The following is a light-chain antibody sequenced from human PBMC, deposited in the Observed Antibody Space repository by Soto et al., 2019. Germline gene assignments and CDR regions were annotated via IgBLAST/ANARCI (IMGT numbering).Light chain of an antibody. V-gene: IGLV6-57*04. Sequence: NFMLTQPHSVSESPGKTVTISCTRSSGSIASNYVQWYQQRPGSAPTTVIYENNQRPSGVPDRFSGSIDSSSNSASLTISGLKTEDESDYYYQSYDSDSVVFGGGTKLTVL. J-gene: IGLJ2*01. CDR2: ENN. CDR3: QSYDSDSVV. CDR1: SGSIASNY.